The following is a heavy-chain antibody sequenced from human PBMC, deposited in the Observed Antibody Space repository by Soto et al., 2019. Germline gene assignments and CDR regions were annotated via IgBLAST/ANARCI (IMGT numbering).Heavy chain of an antibody. D-gene: IGHD3-10*01. CDR3: ARAATGSYHSAY. Sequence: QVQLVQSGPEVKNPGASVRVSCVASGYAFTSYGVNWVRQAPGQGLEWMGWIAPHSGRTTYLPKFQGRVTMPADVSTNTVYIELRGLKSDDTGIYFCARAATGSYHSAYWGQGTVVTVSS. CDR1: GYAFTSYG. J-gene: IGHJ4*02. CDR2: IAPHSGRT. V-gene: IGHV1-18*04.